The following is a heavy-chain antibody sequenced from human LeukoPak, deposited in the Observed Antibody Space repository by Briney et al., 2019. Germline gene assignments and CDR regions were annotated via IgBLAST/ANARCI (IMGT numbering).Heavy chain of an antibody. CDR1: GGSISSYY. CDR3: ARTYYYDSSGYYSLDY. Sequence: SETLSLTCTVSGGSISSYYWSWIRQPPGKGLEWIGYIYYSGSTNYNPSLKSRVTISVDTSKNQFSLKLSSVTAADTAVYYCARTYYYDSSGYYSLDYWGQGTLVTVSS. J-gene: IGHJ4*02. CDR2: IYYSGST. D-gene: IGHD3-22*01. V-gene: IGHV4-59*08.